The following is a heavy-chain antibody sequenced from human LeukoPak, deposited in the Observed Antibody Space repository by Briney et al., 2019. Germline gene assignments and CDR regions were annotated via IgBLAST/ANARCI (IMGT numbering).Heavy chain of an antibody. Sequence: GGSLRLSCAASGFTFSSYAMHWVRQAPGKGLEWVAVISYDGSNKYYADSVKGRFTISRDNSKNTLYLQMNSLRAEDTAVYYCAGATSYYYMDVWGKGTRSPSP. V-gene: IGHV3-30*01. CDR3: AGATSYYYMDV. D-gene: IGHD5-12*01. CDR1: GFTFSSYA. CDR2: ISYDGSNK. J-gene: IGHJ6*03.